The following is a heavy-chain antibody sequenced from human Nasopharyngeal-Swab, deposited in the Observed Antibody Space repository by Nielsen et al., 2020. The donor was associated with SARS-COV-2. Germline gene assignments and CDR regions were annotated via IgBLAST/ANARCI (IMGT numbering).Heavy chain of an antibody. CDR2: IFAGGDT. CDR3: ARAVSYCSGDRCPFDP. J-gene: IGHJ5*02. V-gene: IGHV3-66*01. CDR1: GFTFSGYW. Sequence: GESLKISCAASGFTFSGYWMHWVRQAPGRGLEWVSLIFAGGDTYYADFVKGRFTVSRDNSKNTVFLQLTHLRAEDTAVYFCARAVSYCSGDRCPFDPWGQGTQVTVSS. D-gene: IGHD2-15*01.